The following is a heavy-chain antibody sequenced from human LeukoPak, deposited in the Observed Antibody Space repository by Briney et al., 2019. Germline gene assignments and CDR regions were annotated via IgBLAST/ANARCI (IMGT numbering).Heavy chain of an antibody. CDR1: GFTFSSYW. J-gene: IGHJ3*02. Sequence: GGSLRLSCAASGFTFSSYWMSWVRQAPGKGLEWVANIKQDGSEKYYVDSVKGRFTISRDNAKNSLYLQMNSLRAEDTAVYYCARDTPDYYDSSGYMLGAFDIWGQGTMVTVSS. CDR2: IKQDGSEK. V-gene: IGHV3-7*01. CDR3: ARDTPDYYDSSGYMLGAFDI. D-gene: IGHD3-22*01.